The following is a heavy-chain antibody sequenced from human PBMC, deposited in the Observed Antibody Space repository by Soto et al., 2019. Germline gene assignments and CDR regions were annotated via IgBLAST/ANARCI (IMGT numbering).Heavy chain of an antibody. Sequence: GGSLRLSCAASGFTFSSYAMSWVRQAPGKGLEWVSAISGSGGSTYYADSVKGRFTISRDNSKNTLYLQMNSLRAEDTAVYYCAKDRFGYGDYVHAFDIWGQGTMVTVSS. V-gene: IGHV3-23*01. D-gene: IGHD4-17*01. CDR1: GFTFSSYA. CDR2: ISGSGGST. J-gene: IGHJ3*02. CDR3: AKDRFGYGDYVHAFDI.